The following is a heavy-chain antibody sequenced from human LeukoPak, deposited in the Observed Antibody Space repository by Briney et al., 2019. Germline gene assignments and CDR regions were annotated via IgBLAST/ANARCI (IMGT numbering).Heavy chain of an antibody. CDR3: ARGRRRYGSGSYYLDY. CDR1: GFTFSSYS. Sequence: GGSLRLSCAASGFTFSSYSMNWVRQAPGKGLEWVSSISSSSSYIYYADSVKGRFSISRDNAKNSLYLQMNSLRAEDTAVYYCARGRRRYGSGSYYLDYWGQGTLVTVSS. CDR2: ISSSSSYI. D-gene: IGHD3-10*01. V-gene: IGHV3-21*01. J-gene: IGHJ4*02.